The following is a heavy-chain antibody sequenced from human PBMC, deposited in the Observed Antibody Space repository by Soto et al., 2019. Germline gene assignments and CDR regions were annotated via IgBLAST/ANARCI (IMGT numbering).Heavy chain of an antibody. CDR2: IETSAGGGAT. CDR1: GFSFNEAW. D-gene: IGHD2-15*01. Sequence: EVQLVESPGGLVKPGGSLRLSCVASGFSFNEAWMNWVRQAPGEGLEWVGRIETSAGGGATDYAAPVQGRFTISRDDSKNALYLHMNSLRTEDTAMYYCTTGSVEGIWGQGTTVTVSS. CDR3: TTGSVEGI. V-gene: IGHV3-15*07. J-gene: IGHJ6*02.